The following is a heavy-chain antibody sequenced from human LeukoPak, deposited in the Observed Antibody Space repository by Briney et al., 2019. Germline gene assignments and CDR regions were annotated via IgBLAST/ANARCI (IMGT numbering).Heavy chain of an antibody. D-gene: IGHD3-3*01. CDR3: ARAHLRGYYLDHDAFDI. V-gene: IGHV5-51*01. Sequence: GESLKISCKGSGYSFTSYWIGWVRQMPGKGLEWMGVIYPGDSDTRYSPSFQGQVTISADKSISTAYLQWSSLKASDTAMYYCARAHLRGYYLDHDAFDIWGQGTMVTVSS. J-gene: IGHJ3*02. CDR2: IYPGDSDT. CDR1: GYSFTSYW.